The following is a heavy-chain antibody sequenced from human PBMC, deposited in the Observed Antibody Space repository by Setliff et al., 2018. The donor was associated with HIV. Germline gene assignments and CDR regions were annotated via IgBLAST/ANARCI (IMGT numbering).Heavy chain of an antibody. J-gene: IGHJ5*02. V-gene: IGHV4-39*07. CDR1: GGSISTPTYY. CDR2: IYYSGSI. Sequence: SETLSLTCTVSGGSISTPTYYWGWIRQPPGKGLEWIGSIYYSGSIIYNPSLQSRVTMSVDTSKNQFSLKVRSLTAADTGLYYCARVKSIKTTLVRLWPRFDLWGQGTQVTVSS. CDR3: ARVKSIKTTLVRLWPRFDL. D-gene: IGHD3-10*01.